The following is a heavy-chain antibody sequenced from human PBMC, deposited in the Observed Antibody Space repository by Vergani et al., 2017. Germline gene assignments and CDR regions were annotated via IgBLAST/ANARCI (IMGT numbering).Heavy chain of an antibody. J-gene: IGHJ4*02. V-gene: IGHV1-18*01. D-gene: IGHD6-13*01. Sequence: QVQLVQSGAEVKKPGSSVKVSCKASGATLRSNAISWVRQAPGQGLEWMGWISAYNGNTNYAQKLQGRVTMTTDTSTSTAYMELRSLRSDDTAVYYCARSHMGIAAAGSFDYWGQGTLVTVSS. CDR3: ARSHMGIAAAGSFDY. CDR1: GATLRSNA. CDR2: ISAYNGNT.